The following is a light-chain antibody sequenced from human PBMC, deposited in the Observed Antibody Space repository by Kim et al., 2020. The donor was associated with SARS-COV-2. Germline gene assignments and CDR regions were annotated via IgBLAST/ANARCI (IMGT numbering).Light chain of an antibody. Sequence: ELTQPPSASGTPGQRVTISCSGSSSNIGSNTVNWYQQLPGTAPKLLIYSNNQRPSGVPDRFSGSKSGTSASLAVSGLQSEDEADYYCAAWDDSLNGPVFGGGTQLTVL. CDR3: AAWDDSLNGPV. V-gene: IGLV1-44*01. J-gene: IGLJ2*01. CDR1: SSNIGSNT. CDR2: SNN.